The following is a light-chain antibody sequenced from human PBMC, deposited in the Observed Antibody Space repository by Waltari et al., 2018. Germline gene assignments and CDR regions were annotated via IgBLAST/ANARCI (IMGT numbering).Light chain of an antibody. J-gene: IGLJ1*01. CDR2: DVS. CDR1: SSDVGGYNY. CDR3: SSYTSSSTRV. Sequence: QSALTQPASASGSPGQSITIPCTGTSSDVGGYNYVPWYQQHPGKAPKLMIYDVSTRPSGVSNRFSGSKSGNTASLTISGLQAEDEADYYCSSYTSSSTRVFGTGTKVTVL. V-gene: IGLV2-14*03.